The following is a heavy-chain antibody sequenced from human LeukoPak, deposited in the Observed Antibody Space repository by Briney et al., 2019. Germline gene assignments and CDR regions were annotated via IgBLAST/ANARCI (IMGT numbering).Heavy chain of an antibody. CDR3: ARVGGRYYDFWSGSKAGYFDY. J-gene: IGHJ4*02. V-gene: IGHV3-48*04. CDR2: ISSSRSTI. CDR1: GFTFSSYS. Sequence: VGSLRLSCAASGFTFSSYSMNWVRQAPGKGVEWFSYISSSRSTIYYAHSVKGRFTISRDNAKNSLYLQMNSLRAEDTAVYYCARVGGRYYDFWSGSKAGYFDYWGQGTLVTVSS. D-gene: IGHD3-3*01.